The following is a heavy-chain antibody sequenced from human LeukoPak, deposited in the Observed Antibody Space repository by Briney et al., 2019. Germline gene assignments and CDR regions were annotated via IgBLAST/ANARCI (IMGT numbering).Heavy chain of an antibody. V-gene: IGHV4-34*01. J-gene: IGHJ4*02. D-gene: IGHD5-18*01. Sequence: SETLSLTCAVYGGSFSGYYWSWIRQPPGKGLEWIGEINHSGSTYYNPSLKSRVTISVDTSKNQFSLKLSSVTAADTAVYYCARAGYSYGYVFGDYFDYWGQGTLVTVSS. CDR2: INHSGST. CDR3: ARAGYSYGYVFGDYFDY. CDR1: GGSFSGYY.